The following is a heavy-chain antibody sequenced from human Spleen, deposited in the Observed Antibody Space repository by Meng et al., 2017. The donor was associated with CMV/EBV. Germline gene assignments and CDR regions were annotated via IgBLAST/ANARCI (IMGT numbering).Heavy chain of an antibody. D-gene: IGHD3/OR15-3a*01. CDR1: GGSISSSSYY. Sequence: SETLSLTCTVSGGSISSSSYYWGWIRQPPGKGLEWMGNIDQSGTTYYNPSLNSRVTILLDMSKNQFSLKLSSVTAADTAVYYCARVDPPYGMNVWGQGTTVTVSS. V-gene: IGHV4-39*07. CDR3: ARVDPPYGMNV. CDR2: IDQSGTT. J-gene: IGHJ6*02.